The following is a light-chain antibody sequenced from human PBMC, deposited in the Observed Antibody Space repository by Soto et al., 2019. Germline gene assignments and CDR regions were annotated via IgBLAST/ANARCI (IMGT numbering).Light chain of an antibody. CDR3: QQTYSTPYT. CDR2: GAS. Sequence: DIQMTQSPSSLSASVGDRITITCRASQTISNFLNWYHQRPGKAPKLLIFGASSLQSGVPSKFTGGGSGTDFTLTISDLQPEDFATYYCQQTYSTPYTFGQGTNLEIK. CDR1: QTISNF. V-gene: IGKV1-39*01. J-gene: IGKJ2*01.